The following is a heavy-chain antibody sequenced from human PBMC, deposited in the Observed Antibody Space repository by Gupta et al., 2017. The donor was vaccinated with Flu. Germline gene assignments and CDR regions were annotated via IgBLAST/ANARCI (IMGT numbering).Heavy chain of an antibody. CDR1: GFSFRNYG. J-gene: IGHJ6*02. CDR3: AKDWRWESNSYGMNV. V-gene: IGHV3-30*18. D-gene: IGHD1-26*01. Sequence: QEQVVESGGAVVQPGRSVRLSCAASGFSFRNYGMHWVRQAPGKGLEWVAVISHDGSSKDYAESVEGRFSISRDNSKNTLYLQMNSLRADDTAVFYCAKDWRWESNSYGMNVWGPGTTVIVSS. CDR2: ISHDGSSK.